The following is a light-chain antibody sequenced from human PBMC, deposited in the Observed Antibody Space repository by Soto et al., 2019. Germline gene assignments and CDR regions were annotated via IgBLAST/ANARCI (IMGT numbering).Light chain of an antibody. V-gene: IGKV3-11*01. CDR2: DAS. CDR1: QSVNTY. CDR3: QQRSSWPGT. Sequence: EIILTQSPATLSLSPGERATLSCRASQSVNTYLAWYQQKPGQAPRLLIYDASNRATDIPARFSGSGSGTDFTLTISSLEPEDFAVYFCQQRSSWPGTFGQGTKVEI. J-gene: IGKJ1*01.